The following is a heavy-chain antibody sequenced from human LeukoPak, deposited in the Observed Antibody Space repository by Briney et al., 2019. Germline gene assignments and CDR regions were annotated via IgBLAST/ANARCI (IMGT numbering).Heavy chain of an antibody. CDR3: ARLPYYDILTGTLDAFDI. CDR2: IYPGDSDT. J-gene: IGHJ3*02. D-gene: IGHD3-9*01. CDR1: GYSFTNYW. V-gene: IGHV5-51*01. Sequence: GESLKISCKGSGYSFTNYWIAWVRQMPGKGLEWMGIIYPGDSDTKYGPSFQGQVTISADKSISTAYLQWSSLKASDTAMYYCARLPYYDILTGTLDAFDIWGQGTMVTVSS.